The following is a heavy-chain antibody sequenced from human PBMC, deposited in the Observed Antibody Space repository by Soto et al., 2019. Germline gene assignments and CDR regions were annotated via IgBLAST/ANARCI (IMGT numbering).Heavy chain of an antibody. J-gene: IGHJ4*02. CDR3: AKDSGYDSTD. V-gene: IGHV3-23*01. Sequence: EVQLLESGGGLVQPGGSLRLSWAASGFTFRSYGRSWVRQAPGKGLEWISGLSGSDDTAKYADSVKGRFTISRDNSRDTLYLQMNSLRVEDTAVYFCAKDSGYDSTDWGQGTLVTVSS. D-gene: IGHD3-22*01. CDR1: GFTFRSYG. CDR2: LSGSDDTA.